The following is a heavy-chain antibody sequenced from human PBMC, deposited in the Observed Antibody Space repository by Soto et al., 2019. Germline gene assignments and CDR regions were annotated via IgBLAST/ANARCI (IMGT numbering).Heavy chain of an antibody. CDR1: GFTFSSYA. V-gene: IGHV3-33*08. D-gene: IGHD6-13*01. CDR2: IWYDGSNK. J-gene: IGHJ5*02. Sequence: PGGSLRLSCAASGFTFSSYAMQWVRQAPGKGLEWVAVIWYDGSNKYYADSVKGRFTISRDNSKNTLYLQMNSLRAEDTAVYYCARGIIAAAGTEWFDPWGQGTLVTVSS. CDR3: ARGIIAAAGTEWFDP.